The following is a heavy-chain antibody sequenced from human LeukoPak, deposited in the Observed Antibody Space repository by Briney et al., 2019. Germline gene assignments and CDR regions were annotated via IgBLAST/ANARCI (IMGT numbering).Heavy chain of an antibody. CDR1: GFTFSSYA. J-gene: IGHJ1*01. V-gene: IGHV3-30*04. CDR3: ASRGDSGSYKYFQH. D-gene: IGHD3-10*01. CDR2: ISYDGSNK. Sequence: GGPLRLSCAASGFTFSSYAMHWVRQAPGKGLEWVAVISYDGSNKYYADSVKGRFTISRDNSKNTLYLQMNSLRAEDTAVYYCASRGDSGSYKYFQHWGQGTLVTVSS.